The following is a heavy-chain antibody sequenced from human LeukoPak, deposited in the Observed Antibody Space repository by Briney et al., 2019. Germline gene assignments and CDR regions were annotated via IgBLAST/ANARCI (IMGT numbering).Heavy chain of an antibody. CDR3: ARGAKYSYYYYMDV. CDR1: GGSISSYY. Sequence: SETLSLTCTASGGSISSYYWSWIRQPAGKGLEWMGRIYNSGSAKYNPSFESRVTMSVDTSKNQFSLKLSSVTAADTAVYYCARGAKYSYYYYMDVWGKGTTVTVSS. CDR2: IYNSGSA. D-gene: IGHD5-18*01. J-gene: IGHJ6*03. V-gene: IGHV4-4*07.